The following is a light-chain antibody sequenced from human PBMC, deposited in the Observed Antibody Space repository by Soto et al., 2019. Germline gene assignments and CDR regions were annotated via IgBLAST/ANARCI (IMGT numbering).Light chain of an antibody. CDR3: QSYDSSLSGYVV. CDR2: GNS. Sequence: QSVLTQPPSVSGAPGQRVTISCTGSSSNIGAGYDVHWYQQLPGTAPKLLIYGNSNRPSGVPDRFSGSKSGTSASLAITGLEVEDEADYSCQSYDSSLSGYVVFGGGTKLTVL. V-gene: IGLV1-40*01. J-gene: IGLJ2*01. CDR1: SSNIGAGYD.